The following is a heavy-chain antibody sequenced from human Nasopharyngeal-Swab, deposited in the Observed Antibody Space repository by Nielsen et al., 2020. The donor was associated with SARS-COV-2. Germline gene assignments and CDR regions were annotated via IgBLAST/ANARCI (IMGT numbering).Heavy chain of an antibody. CDR3: ARVAGSSWFFDY. CDR2: ISSSSSTI. D-gene: IGHD6-13*01. V-gene: IGHV3-48*01. CDR1: GFTFSSYS. J-gene: IGHJ4*02. Sequence: GGSLRLSCAASGFTFSSYSLNWVRQAPGKGLEWLSYISSSSSTIYYADSVKGRFTISRDNAKNSLYLQMNSLRAEDTAVYYCARVAGSSWFFDYWGQGTLVTVSS.